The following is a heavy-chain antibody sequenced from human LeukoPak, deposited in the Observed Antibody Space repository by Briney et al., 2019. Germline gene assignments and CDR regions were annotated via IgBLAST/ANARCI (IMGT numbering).Heavy chain of an antibody. J-gene: IGHJ5*02. CDR2: INHSGST. V-gene: IGHV4-34*01. D-gene: IGHD6-13*01. Sequence: SETLSLTCAVYGGSFSGYYWSWIRQPPGKGLEWIGEINHSGSTNYNPSLKSRVTISVDTSKNQFSLKLSSVTAADTAVYYCARSIDSSLLNWFDPWGQGTLVTVSS. CDR3: ARSIDSSLLNWFDP. CDR1: GGSFSGYY.